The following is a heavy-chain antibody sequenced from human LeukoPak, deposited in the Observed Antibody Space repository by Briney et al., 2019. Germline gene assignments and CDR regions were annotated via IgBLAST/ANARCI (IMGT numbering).Heavy chain of an antibody. D-gene: IGHD6-13*01. V-gene: IGHV1-8*01. J-gene: IGHJ6*03. Sequence: ASVKVSCKASGYTFTSYDINWVRQATGQGLEWMGWMNPNSGNTGYAQKFQGRVTMTRNTSISTAYMELGSLRSEDTAVYYCARTYSSWYSPYYYYYYMDVWGKGTTVTISS. CDR3: ARTYSSWYSPYYYYYYMDV. CDR1: GYTFTSYD. CDR2: MNPNSGNT.